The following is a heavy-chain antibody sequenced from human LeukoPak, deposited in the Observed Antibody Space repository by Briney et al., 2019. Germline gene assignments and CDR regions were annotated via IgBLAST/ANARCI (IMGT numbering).Heavy chain of an antibody. J-gene: IGHJ2*01. D-gene: IGHD2-8*02. Sequence: GGSLRLSCTASEFTFSSYVMSWVRQSPGKGLEWVSSIGGGSGGTYYADSVKGRFTISRDSSKNTVYLQMDSLRAEDTAVYYCANRKSSPGWFYDLWGRGTLVTVSS. CDR1: EFTFSSYV. CDR3: ANRKSSPGWFYDL. V-gene: IGHV3-23*01. CDR2: IGGGSGGT.